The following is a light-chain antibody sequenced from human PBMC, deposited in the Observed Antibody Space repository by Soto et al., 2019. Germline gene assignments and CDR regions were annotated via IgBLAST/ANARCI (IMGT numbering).Light chain of an antibody. Sequence: DIQMTQSPSSLSASVGDKVTITCRASQAVDSYVNWYQQKPGEAPRLLIFATSTLQPGVPSRFSGRKSGTDFFFTISSLQPEDFSTFYCQHSYSAPYTFGQGTK. CDR1: QAVDSY. V-gene: IGKV1-39*01. CDR2: ATS. CDR3: QHSYSAPYT. J-gene: IGKJ2*01.